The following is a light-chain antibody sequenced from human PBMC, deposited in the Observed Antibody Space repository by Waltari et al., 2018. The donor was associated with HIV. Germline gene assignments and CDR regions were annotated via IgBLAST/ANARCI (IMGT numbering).Light chain of an antibody. CDR2: DAS. J-gene: IGKJ4*01. V-gene: IGKV1-33*01. CDR3: QQYHTLPYS. Sequence: DIRMTQSPSSLSASVGDRVTITCQASQDISNYLRWYQYKPGKTPKLLIYDASSLEAGVPSTFGGSGSGTDFTFTISNLLPEDAATYYCQQYHTLPYSFGGGTKIELK. CDR1: QDISNY.